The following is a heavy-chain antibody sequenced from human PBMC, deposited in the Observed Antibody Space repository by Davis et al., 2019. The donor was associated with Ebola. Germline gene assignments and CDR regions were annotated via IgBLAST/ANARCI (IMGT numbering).Heavy chain of an antibody. Sequence: SETLSLTCTVSGVSIGSSGYYWGYIRQPPGKGLEWIGSIYSSGSTYYNPSLKSRVTISVDTSKNHFSLKLSSVTAADTAVYYCARDCRGGSCYSGGQGTLVTVSS. CDR1: GVSIGSSGYY. CDR2: IYSSGST. CDR3: ARDCRGGSCYS. V-gene: IGHV4-39*02. J-gene: IGHJ4*02. D-gene: IGHD2-15*01.